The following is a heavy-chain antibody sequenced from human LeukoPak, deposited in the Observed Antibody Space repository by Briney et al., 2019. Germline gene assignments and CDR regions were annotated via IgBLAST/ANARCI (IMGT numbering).Heavy chain of an antibody. CDR2: INHSGST. V-gene: IGHV4-34*01. CDR1: GGSFSGYY. Sequence: SGTLSLTCAVYGGSFSGYYWSWIRQPPGKGLEWIGEINHSGSTNYNPSLKSRVTISVDTSKNQFSLKLSSVTAADTAVYYCARLVISYYYYYYGMDVWGQGTTVTVSS. J-gene: IGHJ6*02. CDR3: ARLVISYYYYYYGMDV. D-gene: IGHD3-9*01.